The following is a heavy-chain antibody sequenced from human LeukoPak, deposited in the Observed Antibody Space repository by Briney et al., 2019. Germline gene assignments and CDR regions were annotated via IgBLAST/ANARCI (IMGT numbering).Heavy chain of an antibody. D-gene: IGHD6-13*01. CDR1: GYRFTSYW. Sequence: GESLKISCKGSGYRFTSYWIGWVRQMPGKGLEWMGIIYPGDSDTRYSPSFQGQVTIPADKSISTAYLQWSSLKASDTAMYYCASGYSSSWYIIDYWGQGTLVTVSS. V-gene: IGHV5-51*01. CDR2: IYPGDSDT. J-gene: IGHJ4*02. CDR3: ASGYSSSWYIIDY.